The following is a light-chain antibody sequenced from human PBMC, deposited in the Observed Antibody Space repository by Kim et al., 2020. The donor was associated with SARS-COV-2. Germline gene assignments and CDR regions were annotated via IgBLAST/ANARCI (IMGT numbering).Light chain of an antibody. CDR2: RDN. Sequence: SYKLTQPLSVSVALGQTARITCGGKNIGSKNVHWYQQKPGQAPVLVIYRDNNRPSGIPERFSGSNSGNTATLTISRAQAGDEADYYCQVWDITTGVFGTGPKFPV. J-gene: IGLJ1*01. CDR3: QVWDITTGV. V-gene: IGLV3-9*01. CDR1: NIGSKN.